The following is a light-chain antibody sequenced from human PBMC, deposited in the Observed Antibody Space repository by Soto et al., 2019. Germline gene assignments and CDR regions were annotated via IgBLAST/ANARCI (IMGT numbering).Light chain of an antibody. CDR2: HGS. CDR1: QGVGSY. V-gene: IGKV3-11*01. CDR3: QQRSNWPPIYT. Sequence: EVVLTQSPATLSLSPGESATLSCRASQGVGSYLAWYQQKPGQAPRLLIYHGSNRATGIPARFSGSGSETAFTLTISSLEPEDFAVYYCQQRSNWPPIYTFGQGTKLEIK. J-gene: IGKJ2*01.